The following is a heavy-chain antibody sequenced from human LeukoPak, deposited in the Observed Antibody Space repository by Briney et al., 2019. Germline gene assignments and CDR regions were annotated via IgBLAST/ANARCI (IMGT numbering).Heavy chain of an antibody. Sequence: SETLSLTCTVSGGSISSYYWSWIRQPAGKGLEWIGRIDTSGSTNYNPSLKSRVTISVDKSKNQFSLKLRSVTAADTAVYYCARDSTIHYFDSSAYNFDYWGQGTLVTVSS. D-gene: IGHD3-22*01. J-gene: IGHJ4*02. CDR3: ARDSTIHYFDSSAYNFDY. V-gene: IGHV4-4*07. CDR2: IDTSGST. CDR1: GGSISSYY.